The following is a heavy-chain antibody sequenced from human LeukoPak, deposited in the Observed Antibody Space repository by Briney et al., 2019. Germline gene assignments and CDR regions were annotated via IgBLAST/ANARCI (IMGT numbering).Heavy chain of an antibody. CDR3: ARDHLDY. J-gene: IGHJ4*02. CDR2: ISYDGSNK. V-gene: IGHV3-30-3*01. Sequence: GRSLRLSCAASGFTFSSYAMHWVRQAPGKGLEWVAVISYDGSNKYYADSVKGRFTISRDNSKNTLYLQMNSLRAEDTAVYYCARDHLDYWGQGTLATVSS. CDR1: GFTFSSYA.